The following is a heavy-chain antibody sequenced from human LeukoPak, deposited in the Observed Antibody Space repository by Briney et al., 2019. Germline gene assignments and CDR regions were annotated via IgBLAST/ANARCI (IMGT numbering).Heavy chain of an antibody. CDR1: GFTFGDYP. D-gene: IGHD2-2*01. CDR3: SRERWVVQSYFYYMDV. CDR2: IRSEAYAGTA. Sequence: GGSLRLSCTASGFTFGDYPMSWFRQAPGKGLEWVGFIRSEAYAGTAEYAASMQGRFTISRDDSRNIVYLQMSSLKTEDTAVYYCSRERWVVQSYFYYMDVWGKGTTVTVSS. V-gene: IGHV3-49*03. J-gene: IGHJ6*03.